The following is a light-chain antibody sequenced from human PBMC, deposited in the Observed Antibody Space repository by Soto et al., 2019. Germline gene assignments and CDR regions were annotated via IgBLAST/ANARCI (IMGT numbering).Light chain of an antibody. V-gene: IGKV1-27*01. CDR3: QKYNGAPPIT. Sequence: DIQMTQSPSSLSASVGDRVTITCRASQGISNYLAWYQQKPGKVAKLLIYAASTLQSGVTSRFSGSGSGTDVTLTISSLQPEDVATYYYQKYNGAPPITFGQGTRVEIK. CDR1: QGISNY. J-gene: IGKJ5*01. CDR2: AAS.